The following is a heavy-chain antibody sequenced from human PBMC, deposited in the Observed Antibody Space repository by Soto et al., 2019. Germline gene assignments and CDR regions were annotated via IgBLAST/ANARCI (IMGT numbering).Heavy chain of an antibody. CDR2: ISYSGST. CDR3: ARGRQRPSAAYKGHGYYGMDV. D-gene: IGHD2-2*01. Sequence: SETLSLTCTVSGGSISSYHWNWIRQPPGKGLEWIGYISYSGSTNYNPSLDSRATISVDTTKNQFSLKLSSVTTADTALYYCARGRQRPSAAYKGHGYYGMDVWGQGTTVTVSS. CDR1: GGSISSYH. V-gene: IGHV4-59*12. J-gene: IGHJ6*02.